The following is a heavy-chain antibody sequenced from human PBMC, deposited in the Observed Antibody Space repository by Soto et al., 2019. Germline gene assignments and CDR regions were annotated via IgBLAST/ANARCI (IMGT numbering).Heavy chain of an antibody. D-gene: IGHD3-22*01. CDR3: ARGGGNYDSSGYEGTFAY. Sequence: EVQLVETGGGLIQPGGSLRLSCAASGFTVSSNYMSWVRQAPGKGLEWVSVIYSGGSTYYADSVKGRFTISRDNSNNTLYLQMNSLRAEDTAMYYCARGGGNYDSSGYEGTFAYWGQGTLVTVSS. CDR2: IYSGGST. CDR1: GFTVSSNY. V-gene: IGHV3-53*02. J-gene: IGHJ4*02.